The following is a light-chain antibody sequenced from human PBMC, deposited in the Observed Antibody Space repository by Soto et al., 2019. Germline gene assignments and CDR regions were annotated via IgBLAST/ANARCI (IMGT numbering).Light chain of an antibody. CDR2: GAS. CDR1: QSVSSK. J-gene: IGKJ2*01. V-gene: IGKV3-15*01. CDR3: QQYNNWPPYT. Sequence: ETVMMQSPVTLSVSPGERATLSCRASQSVSSKLAWYQQKPGQAPRLLIYGASTRATGIPARFSGSGSGTEFTLTISSLQSEDFAVYYCQQYNNWPPYTFGQGTKLEIK.